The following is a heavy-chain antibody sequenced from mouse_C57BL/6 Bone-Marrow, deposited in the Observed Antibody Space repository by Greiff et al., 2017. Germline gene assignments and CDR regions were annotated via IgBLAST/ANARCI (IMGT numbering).Heavy chain of an antibody. J-gene: IGHJ4*01. Sequence: EVQLVESGGDLVKPGGSLKLSCAASGFTFSSYGMSWVRQTPDKRLEWVATLSSGGSYTYYPDSVNGRFTISRDNAKNTLYLQMSSLKSEDTAMYYCARHPYDYDAMDYWGQGTSVTVSS. D-gene: IGHD6-5*01. CDR1: GFTFSSYG. V-gene: IGHV5-6*01. CDR2: LSSGGSYT. CDR3: ARHPYDYDAMDY.